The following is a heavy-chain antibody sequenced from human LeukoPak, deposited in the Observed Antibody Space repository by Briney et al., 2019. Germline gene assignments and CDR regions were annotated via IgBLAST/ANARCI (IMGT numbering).Heavy chain of an antibody. Sequence: SQTLSLTCTVAGGSISSSSYYWGWLREPPGKGLEWIGRIYYSGSTSYTPSLKSRVTISVDTSKTQFSLKLSSVTAADTAVYYCARARGYCSGGSCYSVQDNFDYWGQGTLVTVSS. CDR2: IYYSGST. CDR3: ARARGYCSGGSCYSVQDNFDY. CDR1: GGSISSSSYY. V-gene: IGHV4-39*07. J-gene: IGHJ4*02. D-gene: IGHD2-15*01.